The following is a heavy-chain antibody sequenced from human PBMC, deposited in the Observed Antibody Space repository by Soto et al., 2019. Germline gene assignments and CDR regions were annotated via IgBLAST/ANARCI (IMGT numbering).Heavy chain of an antibody. CDR2: IYYSGST. Sequence: ETLSLTCTVSGGSISSYYWSWIRQPPGKGLEWIGYIYYSGSTNYNPSLKSRVTISIDTSKNQFSLKLSSVTAADTAVYYCARQTDSYYTFDAFDIWGQGTMVTVSS. V-gene: IGHV4-59*08. D-gene: IGHD3-22*01. CDR3: ARQTDSYYTFDAFDI. CDR1: GGSISSYY. J-gene: IGHJ3*02.